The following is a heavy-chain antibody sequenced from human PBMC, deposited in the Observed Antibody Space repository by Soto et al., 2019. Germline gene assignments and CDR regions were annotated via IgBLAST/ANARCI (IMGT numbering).Heavy chain of an antibody. CDR3: AHRTTTVTWWFDP. Sequence: QITLKESGPTLVQPTQTLTLTCTFSGFSLTTSGAGVGWIRQPPGKALEWLALSYWDGDKPYSPSLKSSLTIPKDTSKTQVLLTMTNMDPADTDTYFCAHRTTTVTWWFDPWGPGTLVTVSS. CDR1: GFSLTTSGAG. J-gene: IGHJ5*02. V-gene: IGHV2-5*02. D-gene: IGHD4-17*01. CDR2: SYWDGDK.